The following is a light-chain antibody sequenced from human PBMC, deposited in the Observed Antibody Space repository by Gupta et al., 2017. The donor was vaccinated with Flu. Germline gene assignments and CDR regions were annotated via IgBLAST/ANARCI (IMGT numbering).Light chain of an antibody. CDR3: QQEGSSPLT. J-gene: IGKJ4*01. Sequence: DIVLTHSTVTLSLSPGERATLSRMASQSVSSSYLPWYQQKPGQAPMLLIYGASSRSTGIPDRFSGSGSGTDFTLTISRLDPEDFAVYYCQQEGSSPLTFGGGTKVEIK. V-gene: IGKV3-20*01. CDR2: GAS. CDR1: QSVSSSY.